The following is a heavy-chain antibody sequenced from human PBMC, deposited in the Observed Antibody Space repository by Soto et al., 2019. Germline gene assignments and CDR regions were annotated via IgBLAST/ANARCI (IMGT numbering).Heavy chain of an antibody. D-gene: IGHD4-17*01. J-gene: IGHJ6*02. CDR2: IYSSGST. Sequence: QVQLQESGPGLVKPSETLSLTCTVSGGSISGYYWSWIRQPAGKGLEWIGRIYSSGSTNYNPSLKSRVTMSLDTSKNQFSLDLRSVTAADTAVYYCARMDYRRQIEPYYYVMDVWGQGTTVTVSS. V-gene: IGHV4-4*07. CDR3: ARMDYRRQIEPYYYVMDV. CDR1: GGSISGYY.